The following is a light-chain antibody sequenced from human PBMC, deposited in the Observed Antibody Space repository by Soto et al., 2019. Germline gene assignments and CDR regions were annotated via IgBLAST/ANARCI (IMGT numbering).Light chain of an antibody. CDR2: EVS. V-gene: IGLV2-14*01. Sequence: QSALTQPASVSGSPGQSITISCTGSSSDVGFYGYVSWYQQHPGKVPKLLIYEVSNRPSGVSGRYSGSRSGNSASLTISGLQAEDEADYYCCSYTSSSTLVFGTGTKGTVL. CDR3: CSYTSSSTLV. J-gene: IGLJ1*01. CDR1: SSDVGFYGY.